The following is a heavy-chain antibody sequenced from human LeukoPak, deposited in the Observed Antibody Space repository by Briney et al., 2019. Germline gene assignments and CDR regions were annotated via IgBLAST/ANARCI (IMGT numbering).Heavy chain of an antibody. CDR1: GFTVSSNY. CDR3: AKDRSSGWYVSFDY. D-gene: IGHD6-19*01. J-gene: IGHJ4*02. V-gene: IGHV3-53*05. CDR2: IFGGGGT. Sequence: GGSLRLSCAALGFTVSSNYMSWVRQAPGKGLEWVSVIFGGGGTYYGDSVRGRFTISRDNSKNTLYLQMNSLRAEDTAVYYCAKDRSSGWYVSFDYWGQGTLVTVSS.